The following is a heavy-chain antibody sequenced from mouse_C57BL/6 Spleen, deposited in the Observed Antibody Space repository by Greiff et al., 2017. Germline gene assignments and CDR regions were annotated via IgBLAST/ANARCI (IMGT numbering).Heavy chain of an antibody. V-gene: IGHV1-22*01. Sequence: EVQLQESGPELVKPGASVKMSCKASGYTFTDYNMHWVKQSHGKSLEWIGYINPNNGGTSYNQKFKGKATLTVNKSSSTAYMELRSLTSEDSAVYYCARGTYSGSFDYWGQGTTLTVSS. CDR3: ARGTYSGSFDY. J-gene: IGHJ2*01. CDR2: INPNNGGT. D-gene: IGHD2-12*01. CDR1: GYTFTDYN.